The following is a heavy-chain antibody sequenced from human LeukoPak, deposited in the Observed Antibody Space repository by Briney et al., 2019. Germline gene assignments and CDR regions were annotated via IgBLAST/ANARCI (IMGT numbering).Heavy chain of an antibody. CDR2: IKSKSDGGTT. V-gene: IGHV3-15*01. D-gene: IGHD2-15*01. CDR3: TTAPRGYCSGGSCSYAFDI. CDR1: GFTFSTYA. J-gene: IGHJ3*02. Sequence: PGGSLRLSCAASGFTFSTYAMSWVRQAPGKGLEWVGRIKSKSDGGTTDYAAPVKGRFTISRDDSKNTLYLQMNSLKTEDTAVYYCTTAPRGYCSGGSCSYAFDIWGQGTMVTVSS.